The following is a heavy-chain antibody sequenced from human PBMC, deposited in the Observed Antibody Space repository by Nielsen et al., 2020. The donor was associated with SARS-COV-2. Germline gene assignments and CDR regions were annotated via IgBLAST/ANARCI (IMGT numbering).Heavy chain of an antibody. D-gene: IGHD1-26*01. CDR3: ARDRVIVGVTTGVDYYYGMDV. V-gene: IGHV1-46*01. J-gene: IGHJ6*02. Sequence: WVRQAPGQGLEWMGIINPSGGRTSHAQKFQGRVTMTRDTSTSTVYMELSSLRSEDTAVYYCARDRVIVGVTTGVDYYYGMDVWGQGTTVTVSS. CDR2: INPSGGRT.